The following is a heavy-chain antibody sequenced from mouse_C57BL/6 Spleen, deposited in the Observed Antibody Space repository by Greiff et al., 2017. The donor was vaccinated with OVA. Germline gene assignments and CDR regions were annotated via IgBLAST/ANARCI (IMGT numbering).Heavy chain of an antibody. J-gene: IGHJ3*01. V-gene: IGHV1-82*01. D-gene: IGHD1-1*01. CDR1: GYAFSSSW. CDR2: IYPGDGDT. CDR3: APYGSPAWFAY. Sequence: QVQLKESGPELVKPGASVKISCKASGYAFSSSWMNWVKQRPGKGLEWIGRIYPGDGDTNYNGKFKGKATLTADKSSSTAYMQLSSLTSEDSAVYFCAPYGSPAWFAYWGQGTLVTVSA.